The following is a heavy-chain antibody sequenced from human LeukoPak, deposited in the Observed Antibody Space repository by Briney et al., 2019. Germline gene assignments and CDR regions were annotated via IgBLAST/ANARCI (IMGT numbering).Heavy chain of an antibody. D-gene: IGHD3-22*01. CDR3: AGGYYYDSSGTERLNWFDP. CDR1: GFTFSSYS. CDR2: ISSSSSYI. Sequence: PGGSLRLSCAASGFTFSSYSMNWVRQAPGKGLEWVSSISSSSSYIYYADSAKGRFTISRDNAKNSLYLQMNSLRAEDTAVYYCAGGYYYDSSGTERLNWFDPWGQGTQVTVSS. V-gene: IGHV3-21*01. J-gene: IGHJ5*02.